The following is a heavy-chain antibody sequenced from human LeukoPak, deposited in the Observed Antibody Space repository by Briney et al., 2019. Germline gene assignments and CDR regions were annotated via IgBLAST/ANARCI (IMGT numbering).Heavy chain of an antibody. CDR2: INHSGST. J-gene: IGHJ3*02. CDR1: GGSISSYY. CDR3: ARHPRYYKTGNAFDI. Sequence: SETLSLTCTVSGGSISSYYWSWIRQPPGKGLEWIGEINHSGSTNYNPSLKSRVTISVDTSKNQFSLKLSSVTAADTAVYYCARHPRYYKTGNAFDIWGQGTMVTVSS. D-gene: IGHD3-22*01. V-gene: IGHV4-34*01.